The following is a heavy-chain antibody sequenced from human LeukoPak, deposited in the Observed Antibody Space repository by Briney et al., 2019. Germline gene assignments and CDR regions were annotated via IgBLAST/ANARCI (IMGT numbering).Heavy chain of an antibody. CDR2: ISSNGGST. CDR1: GFTFSSYA. J-gene: IGHJ5*02. CDR3: VKGIAVAPGGWFDP. Sequence: GGSLRLSGSASGFTFSSYAMHWVRQAPGKGLEYVSAISSNGGSTYYADSVKGRFTISRDNSKNTLYLQMSSLRAEDTAVYYCVKGIAVAPGGWFDPWGQGTLVTVSS. D-gene: IGHD6-19*01. V-gene: IGHV3-64D*06.